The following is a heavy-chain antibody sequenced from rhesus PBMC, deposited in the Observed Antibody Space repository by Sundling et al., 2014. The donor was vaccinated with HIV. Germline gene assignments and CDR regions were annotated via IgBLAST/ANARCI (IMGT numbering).Heavy chain of an antibody. Sequence: QVQLQESGPGLVKPSETLSLTCAVSGGSISDYCYWNWIRQSPGKGLEWIGGIYGSTGTTEYNSSLRSRVTISKDTSKNQFSLKLTSVTAADTAVYYCARAVPYYNIWTGYYTGFDVWGPGVLVTVSS. CDR2: IYGSTGTT. D-gene: IGHD3-3*01. CDR1: GGSISDYCY. J-gene: IGHJ5-1*01. V-gene: IGHV4S9*01. CDR3: ARAVPYYNIWTGYYTGFDV.